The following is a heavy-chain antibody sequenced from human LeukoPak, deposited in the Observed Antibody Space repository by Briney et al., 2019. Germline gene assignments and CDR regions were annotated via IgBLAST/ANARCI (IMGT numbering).Heavy chain of an antibody. V-gene: IGHV1-2*06. CDR1: GYTFTGYY. CDR3: AREASGAPGTREFDY. J-gene: IGHJ4*02. Sequence: ASVKVSYKASGYTFTGYYMHWVRQAPGQGLEWMGRINPNSGGTNYAQKFQGRVTMTRDTSISTAYMELSRLRSDDTAVYYCAREASGAPGTREFDYWGQGTLVTVSS. CDR2: INPNSGGT. D-gene: IGHD6-13*01.